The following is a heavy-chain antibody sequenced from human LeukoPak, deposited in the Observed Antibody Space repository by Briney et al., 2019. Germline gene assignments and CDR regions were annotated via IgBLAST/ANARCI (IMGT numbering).Heavy chain of an antibody. Sequence: GGSLRLSCAASGFTVSSNYMRGLRQAPGKGLEWVSVIYSGGSTYYADSVKGRFTISRDNSKNTLYLQMNSLRAEDTAVYYCAREGSGGNSELVYWGQGTLVTGSS. D-gene: IGHD4-23*01. J-gene: IGHJ4*02. CDR1: GFTVSSNY. CDR2: IYSGGST. V-gene: IGHV3-66*01. CDR3: AREGSGGNSELVY.